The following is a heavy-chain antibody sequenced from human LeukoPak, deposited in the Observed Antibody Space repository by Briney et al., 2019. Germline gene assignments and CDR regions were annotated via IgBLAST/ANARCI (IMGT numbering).Heavy chain of an antibody. CDR1: GDSISSYY. Sequence: SETLSLTCTVSGDSISSYYWSWTRQPPGKGLEWIGYIYYSGSTNCNPSLKSRVTISVDTSKNQFSLKLSSVTAADTGVYYCARHYPYGSGSYSPFYFDYWGQGTLVTVSS. CDR3: ARHYPYGSGSYSPFYFDY. V-gene: IGHV4-59*08. CDR2: IYYSGST. D-gene: IGHD3-10*01. J-gene: IGHJ4*02.